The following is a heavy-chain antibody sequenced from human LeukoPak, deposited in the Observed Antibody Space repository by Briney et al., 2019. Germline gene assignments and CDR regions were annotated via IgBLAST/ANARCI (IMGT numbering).Heavy chain of an antibody. Sequence: PSETLSLTCAVSGYSISSGYYWGWIRQPPGKGLEWIGSIYHSGSTYYNPSLKSRVTISVDTSKNQFSLKLSSVTAADTAVYYCARSGYNENWFDPWGQGTLVTVSS. J-gene: IGHJ5*02. CDR1: GYSISSGYY. CDR3: ARSGYNENWFDP. CDR2: IYHSGST. D-gene: IGHD1-14*01. V-gene: IGHV4-38-2*01.